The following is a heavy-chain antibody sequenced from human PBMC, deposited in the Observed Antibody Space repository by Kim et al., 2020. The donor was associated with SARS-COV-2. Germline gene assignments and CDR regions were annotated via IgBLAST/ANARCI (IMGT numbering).Heavy chain of an antibody. V-gene: IGHV4-39*01. J-gene: IGHJ5*02. CDR3: ASHVYCSGGSCYSAWFDP. CDR2: IYYSGST. CDR1: GGSISSSSYY. Sequence: SETLSLTCTVSGGSISSSSYYWGWIRQPPGKGLEWIGSIYYSGSTYYNPSLKSRVTISVDTSKNQFSLKLSSVTAADTAVYYCASHVYCSGGSCYSAWFDPWGQGTLVTVSS. D-gene: IGHD2-15*01.